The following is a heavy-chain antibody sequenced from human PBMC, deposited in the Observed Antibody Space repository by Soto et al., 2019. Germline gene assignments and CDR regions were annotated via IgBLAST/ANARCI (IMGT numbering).Heavy chain of an antibody. CDR1: GESFSGYI. J-gene: IGHJ4*02. CDR3: ARGLITGSHYSGGWYYFDS. D-gene: IGHD1-26*01. V-gene: IGHV4-34*01. Sequence: PSETLSLTGAVGGESFSGYIWTWIRQTPGKGLQWIGQINHSGSASYNPSLKSRVTISVHTSNSQFSLELSSVTAADTAVYYCARGLITGSHYSGGWYYFDSWGQGTQVT. CDR2: INHSGSA.